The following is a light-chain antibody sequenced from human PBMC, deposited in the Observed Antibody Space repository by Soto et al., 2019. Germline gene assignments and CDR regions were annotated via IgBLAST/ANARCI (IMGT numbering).Light chain of an antibody. Sequence: DIQMTQSPSSLSASVGDRVTITCQASQDISKSLNWLQQKSGKAPRLLIYAASNLETGVPSRFSGSGSGTDFTFTISSLQPEDIATYYCQQYHNLLSFGGGTNVEIK. CDR1: QDISKS. CDR3: QQYHNLLS. CDR2: AAS. J-gene: IGKJ4*01. V-gene: IGKV1-33*01.